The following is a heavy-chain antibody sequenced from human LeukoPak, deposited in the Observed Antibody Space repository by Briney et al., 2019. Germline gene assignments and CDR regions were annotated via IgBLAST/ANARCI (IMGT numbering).Heavy chain of an antibody. CDR3: ARHPATYSGYARDYYGMDV. D-gene: IGHD5-12*01. CDR2: IYYSGST. CDR1: RGSLSSSRYY. V-gene: IGHV4-39*01. J-gene: IGHJ6*02. Sequence: PSETLSLTRIVSRGSLSSSRYYWGWIRQPPGKGLEWIGSIYYSGSTYYNPSLKSRVTISVDTSKNQFSLKLSSVTAADTAVYYCARHPATYSGYARDYYGMDVWGQGTTVTVSS.